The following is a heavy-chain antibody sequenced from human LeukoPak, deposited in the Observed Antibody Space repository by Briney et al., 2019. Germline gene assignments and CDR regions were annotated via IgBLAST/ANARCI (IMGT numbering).Heavy chain of an antibody. V-gene: IGHV3-20*01. CDR1: GLTFSSYA. CDR2: INWNGGST. D-gene: IGHD6-19*01. J-gene: IGHJ4*02. Sequence: GGSLRLSCAASGLTFSSYAMTWVRQAPGKGLEWVSGINWNGGSTGYADSVKGRFTISRDNAKNSLYLQMNSLRAEDTALYHCARASSYSSGWDYFDYWGQGTLVTVSS. CDR3: ARASSYSSGWDYFDY.